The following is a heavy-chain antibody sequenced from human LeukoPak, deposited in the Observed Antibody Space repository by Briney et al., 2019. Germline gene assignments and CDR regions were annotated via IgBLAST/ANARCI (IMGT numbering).Heavy chain of an antibody. J-gene: IGHJ4*02. D-gene: IGHD6-19*01. CDR3: ATVAYSSGWERVDY. Sequence: ASVKVSCKVSGYTLTELSMRWVRQAPGKGLEWMGGFDPEDGETIYAQKFQGRVTMTEDTSTDTAYMELSSLRSEDTAVYYCATVAYSSGWERVDYWGQGTLVTVSS. CDR2: FDPEDGET. V-gene: IGHV1-24*01. CDR1: GYTLTELS.